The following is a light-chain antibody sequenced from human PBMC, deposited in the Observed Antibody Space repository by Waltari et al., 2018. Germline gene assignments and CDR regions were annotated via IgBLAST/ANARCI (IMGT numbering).Light chain of an antibody. CDR3: CSYAGTNTWV. Sequence: QSALTPPASVSASPGQSITISCNGTSTDVGDSKLVSWYQQHPAKAPKLLIFEVSKRPTGVSNRFSASKSGNTASMTISGLQAEDEATYHCCSYAGTNTWVFGGGTKVTVL. J-gene: IGLJ2*01. CDR2: EVS. CDR1: STDVGDSKL. V-gene: IGLV2-23*02.